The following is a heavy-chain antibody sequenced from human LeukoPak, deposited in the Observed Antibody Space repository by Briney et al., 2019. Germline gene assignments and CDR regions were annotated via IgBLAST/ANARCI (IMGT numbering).Heavy chain of an antibody. Sequence: PGGSLRLSCAASGFTFSNYWVHWVRQAPGKGLEWVSRINSDGTSTSYADSVKGRFTISRDNAKNTLYLQMNSLRAEDTAVYYCARDLKWDFDLWGRGTLVTVSS. CDR3: ARDLKWDFDL. CDR2: INSDGTST. CDR1: GFTFSNYW. V-gene: IGHV3-74*01. J-gene: IGHJ2*01.